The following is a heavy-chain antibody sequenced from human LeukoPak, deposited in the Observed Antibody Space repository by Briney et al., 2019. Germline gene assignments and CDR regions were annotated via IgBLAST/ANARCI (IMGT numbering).Heavy chain of an antibody. CDR3: AREGNSGYYPY. V-gene: IGHV3-30-3*01. CDR2: ISYDGSEK. CDR1: GLTFSSYP. D-gene: IGHD3-22*01. Sequence: GGSLRLSCAASGLTFSSYPMHWVRQAPGKGLEWVAVISYDGSEKHYADPVKGRFTISRDNSKNTLYLQMSSLRAEDTAMYYCAREGNSGYYPYWGQGILVTVSS. J-gene: IGHJ4*02.